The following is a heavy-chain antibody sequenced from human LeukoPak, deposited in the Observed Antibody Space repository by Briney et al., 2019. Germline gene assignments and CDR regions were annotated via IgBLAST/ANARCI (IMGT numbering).Heavy chain of an antibody. CDR2: ISSSSSYI. V-gene: IGHV3-21*01. Sequence: GGSLRLSCAASGFIFSSYSMNWVRQAPGKGLEWISSISSSSSYIYYAGSVKGRFTISRDNAKNSLYLQMNSLRAEDTAVYYCARARRLGSGYHGWGQGTLVTVSS. J-gene: IGHJ1*01. D-gene: IGHD3-22*01. CDR1: GFIFSSYS. CDR3: ARARRLGSGYHG.